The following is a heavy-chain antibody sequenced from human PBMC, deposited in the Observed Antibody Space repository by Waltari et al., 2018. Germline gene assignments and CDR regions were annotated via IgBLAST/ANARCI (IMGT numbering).Heavy chain of an antibody. V-gene: IGHV3-7*01. CDR3: ARGGGDGYRFDW. Sequence: EVQLVESGGGLVQPGGSLRISCAASGFSLSSYWMTWVRQVPGKGLGGGANIKQDGSEKYFVDSVKGRFTISRDNAKNSLYLQMNSLRGEDTAVYYCARGGGDGYRFDWWGQGTLVTVSS. CDR2: IKQDGSEK. D-gene: IGHD5-12*01. CDR1: GFSLSSYW. J-gene: IGHJ4*02.